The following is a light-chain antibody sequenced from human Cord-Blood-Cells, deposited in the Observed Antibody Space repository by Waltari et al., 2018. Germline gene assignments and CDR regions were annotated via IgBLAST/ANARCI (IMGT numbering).Light chain of an antibody. CDR2: DVS. V-gene: IGLV2-11*01. CDR1: SSDVGGYNY. J-gene: IGLJ1*01. CDR3: CSYVGSYTFDYV. Sequence: QSALTQPRSVSGSPGQSVTISCTGTSSDVGGYNYVSWYQQHPGKAPKLMIYDVSKRPSGVPDRFSGSKSGNTASLTISGLQAEDEADYYCCSYVGSYTFDYVFGTGTKVTVL.